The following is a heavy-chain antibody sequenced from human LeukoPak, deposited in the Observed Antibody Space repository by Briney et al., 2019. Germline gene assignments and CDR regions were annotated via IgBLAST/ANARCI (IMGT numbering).Heavy chain of an antibody. Sequence: SVKVSCKGSGGTFISYAISWVRQAPGQGLEWMGGIIPIFGTANYAQKFQGRVTITADESTSTAYMELSSLRSEDTAVYYCAIHALIAVAWTGYYFYYWGQGTLGTGSS. CDR2: IIPIFGTA. D-gene: IGHD6-19*01. V-gene: IGHV1-69*13. CDR3: AIHALIAVAWTGYYFYY. CDR1: GGTFISYA. J-gene: IGHJ4*02.